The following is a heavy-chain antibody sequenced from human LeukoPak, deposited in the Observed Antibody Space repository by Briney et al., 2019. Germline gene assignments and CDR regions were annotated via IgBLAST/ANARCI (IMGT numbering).Heavy chain of an antibody. Sequence: SETLSLTCTVSGSMYNYYWSWIRQPPGKGLEWIGYIHYSGSTNYNPSLKSRVTMSLDTSKNQVSLKLNSVTAADAAVYYCARHISSGGTYAHFDYWGQGTLVTVSS. D-gene: IGHD1-26*01. V-gene: IGHV4-59*08. CDR1: GSMYNYY. CDR3: ARHISSGGTYAHFDY. J-gene: IGHJ4*02. CDR2: IHYSGST.